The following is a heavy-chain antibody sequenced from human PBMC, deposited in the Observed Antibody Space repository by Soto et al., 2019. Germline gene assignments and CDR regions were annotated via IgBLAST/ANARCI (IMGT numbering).Heavy chain of an antibody. Sequence: SETLSLTCAVYGGSFSGYYWSWIRQPPGKGLEWIGEINHSGSTNYNPSLKSRVTISVDTSKNQFSLKLSSVTAADTAVYYCAIIGYSYGRRFYFDYWGQGTLVTVSS. CDR3: AIIGYSYGRRFYFDY. CDR2: INHSGST. CDR1: GGSFSGYY. V-gene: IGHV4-34*01. J-gene: IGHJ4*02. D-gene: IGHD5-18*01.